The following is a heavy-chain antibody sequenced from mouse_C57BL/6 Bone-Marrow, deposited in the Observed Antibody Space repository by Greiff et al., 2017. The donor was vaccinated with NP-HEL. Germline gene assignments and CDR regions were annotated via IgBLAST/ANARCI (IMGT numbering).Heavy chain of an antibody. CDR2: IRSKSNNYAT. J-gene: IGHJ3*01. V-gene: IGHV10-1*01. Sequence: EVKLMESGGGLVQPKGSLKLSCAASGFSFNTYAMNWVRQAPGKGLEWVARIRSKSNNYATYYADSVKDRFTISRDDSESMLYLQMNNLKTEDTAMYYCVRQGDYEEAWFAYWGQGTLVTVSA. CDR3: VRQGDYEEAWFAY. D-gene: IGHD1-1*01. CDR1: GFSFNTYA.